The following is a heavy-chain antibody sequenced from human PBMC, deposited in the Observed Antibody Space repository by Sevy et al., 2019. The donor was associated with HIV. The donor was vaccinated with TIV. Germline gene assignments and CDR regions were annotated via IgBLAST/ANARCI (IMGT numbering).Heavy chain of an antibody. J-gene: IGHJ4*02. CDR2: IYFTGNT. Sequence: SETLSLTCSVSGGSISSYFWTWVRQSPGKGLEWIGHIYFTGNTDYSPSLKRRVTLSLDTSKSQFYLKLKSVTAADTAIYFCARDSTTRPGVFDYWGQGTLVTVSS. D-gene: IGHD1-1*01. V-gene: IGHV4-59*01. CDR1: GGSISSYF. CDR3: ARDSTTRPGVFDY.